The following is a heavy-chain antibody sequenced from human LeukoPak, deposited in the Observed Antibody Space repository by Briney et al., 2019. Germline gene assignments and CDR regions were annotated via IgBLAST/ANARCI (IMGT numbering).Heavy chain of an antibody. CDR2: IYYSGST. J-gene: IGHJ4*02. CDR1: GGSISSSSYY. Sequence: SGTLSLTCTVSGGSISSSSYYWGWIRQPPGKGLEWIGSIYYSGSTYYNPSLKSRVTISVDTSKNQFSLKLSSVTAADTAVYYCARHGSEYYDFWSGYYTPYYFDYWGQGTLVTVSS. CDR3: ARHGSEYYDFWSGYYTPYYFDY. D-gene: IGHD3-3*01. V-gene: IGHV4-39*01.